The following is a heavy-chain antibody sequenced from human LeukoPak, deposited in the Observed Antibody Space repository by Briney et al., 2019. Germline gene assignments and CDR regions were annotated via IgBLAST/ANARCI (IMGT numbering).Heavy chain of an antibody. CDR3: ARDPLSYLGEIDTSSYYFDY. Sequence: PGGSLRLSCAASGFTFSDYWMTWVRQAPGRGLEWVAHIKHDGSEKYYLDSVKGRFTVPRDNANNSLFLQMNSLRAEDTAVYYCARDPLSYLGEIDTSSYYFDYWGQGTLATVSS. CDR2: IKHDGSEK. J-gene: IGHJ4*02. D-gene: IGHD3-16*01. CDR1: GFTFSDYW. V-gene: IGHV3-7*01.